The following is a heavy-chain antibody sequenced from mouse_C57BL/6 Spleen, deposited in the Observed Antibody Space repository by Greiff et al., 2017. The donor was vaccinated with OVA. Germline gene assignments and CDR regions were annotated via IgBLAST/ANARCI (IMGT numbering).Heavy chain of an antibody. CDR3: TQYYYGAWFAY. CDR1: GFTFSNYW. D-gene: IGHD1-1*01. J-gene: IGHJ3*01. Sequence: EVKLVESGGGLVQPGGSMKLSCVASGFTFSNYWMNWVRQSPEKGLEWVAQIRLKSDNYATHYAESVKGRFTISRDDSKSSVYLKMNNLRAEDTGIYYCTQYYYGAWFAYWGQGTLVTVSA. CDR2: IRLKSDNYAT. V-gene: IGHV6-3*01.